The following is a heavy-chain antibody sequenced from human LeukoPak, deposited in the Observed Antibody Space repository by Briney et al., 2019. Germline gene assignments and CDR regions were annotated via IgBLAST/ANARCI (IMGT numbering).Heavy chain of an antibody. CDR1: GYTFGGYG. J-gene: IGHJ4*02. CDR3: TRYNNVNFDY. D-gene: IGHD1-14*01. V-gene: IGHV3-33*01. CDR2: IAYDGSRA. Sequence: GGSLRLSCAGSGYTFGGYGMHWFRQTPGKGLEWVAVIAYDGSRAFYADSVKGRFTISRDNSKNTMSVQMDDLRAEDTAVYYCTRYNNVNFDYWGQGTLVTVSS.